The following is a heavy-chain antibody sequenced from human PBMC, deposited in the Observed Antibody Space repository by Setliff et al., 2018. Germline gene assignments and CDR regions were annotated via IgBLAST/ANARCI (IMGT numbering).Heavy chain of an antibody. CDR3: AKRVYSSSWFQGWFDP. CDR2: INYSGST. D-gene: IGHD6-13*01. CDR1: GGSISSSSYY. J-gene: IGHJ5*02. Sequence: PSETLSLTCTVSGGSISSSSYYWGWIRQPPGKGLEWIGNINYSGSTYYNPSLKSRVTISVDTSKNQFSLKLSSVTAADTAVYYCAKRVYSSSWFQGWFDPWGQGTLVTVSS. V-gene: IGHV4-39*01.